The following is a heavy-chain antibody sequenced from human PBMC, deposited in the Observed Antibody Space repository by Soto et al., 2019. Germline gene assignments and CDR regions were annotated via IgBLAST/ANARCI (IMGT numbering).Heavy chain of an antibody. V-gene: IGHV3-30*18. J-gene: IGHJ6*02. CDR3: AKSRDAYNFYFYYGMDV. CDR1: GFTFSNYG. Sequence: GGSLRLSCAASGFTFSNYGMHWVRQTPGKGLEWVALILYDGSNKYYGDSVKGRFTISRDNSKNTLYLQVSSLRAEDTAVYYCAKSRDAYNFYFYYGMDVWGQGTTVTVSS. D-gene: IGHD2-2*01. CDR2: ILYDGSNK.